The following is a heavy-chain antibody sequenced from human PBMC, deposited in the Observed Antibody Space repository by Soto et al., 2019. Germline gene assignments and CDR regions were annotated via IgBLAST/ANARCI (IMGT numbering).Heavy chain of an antibody. CDR2: ISAYNGNT. CDR1: GYTFTSYG. D-gene: IGHD3-3*01. V-gene: IGHV1-18*01. Sequence: ASVKVSCKASGYTFTSYGISWVLQAPGQGLEWMGWISAYNGNTNYAQKLQGRVTMTTDTSTSTAYMELRSLRSDDTAVYYCARDLPHYDFWSGYNYGMDVWGQGTTVTVSS. CDR3: ARDLPHYDFWSGYNYGMDV. J-gene: IGHJ6*02.